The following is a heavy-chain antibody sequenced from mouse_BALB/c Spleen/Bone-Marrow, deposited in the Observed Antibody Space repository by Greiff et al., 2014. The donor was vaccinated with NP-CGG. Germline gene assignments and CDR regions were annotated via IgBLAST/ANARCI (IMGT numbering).Heavy chain of an antibody. CDR3: ARRGGWLGYFDV. Sequence: QVQLQQSGAELMKPGASVKISCKATGYTFSSYWIEWVKQRPGHGLEWIGEILPGSGSTNYNEKFKGKATFTADTSYNTAYMQLSSLTSEDSAVYYCARRGGWLGYFDVWGAGTTVTVSS. D-gene: IGHD2-3*01. CDR2: ILPGSGST. J-gene: IGHJ1*01. CDR1: GYTFSSYW. V-gene: IGHV1-9*01.